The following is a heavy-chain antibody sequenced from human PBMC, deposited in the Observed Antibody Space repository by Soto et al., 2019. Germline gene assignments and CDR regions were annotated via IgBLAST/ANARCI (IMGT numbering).Heavy chain of an antibody. V-gene: IGHV4-4*02. CDR2: IYHTEST. J-gene: IGHJ4*02. D-gene: IGHD4-17*01. CDR1: GDSISSSFW. CDR3: ARYDFGTFDY. Sequence: ETLSLTCTVSGDSISSSFWWSWVRQPPGKGLEWIGEIYHTESTVYNPSLRSRVTISVDKSKNQFSLNLDSVTAADTAVYYCARYDFGTFDYWGRGILVTVYS.